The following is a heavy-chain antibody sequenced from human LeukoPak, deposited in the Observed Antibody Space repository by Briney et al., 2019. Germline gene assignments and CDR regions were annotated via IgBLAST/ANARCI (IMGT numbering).Heavy chain of an antibody. J-gene: IGHJ4*02. V-gene: IGHV3-7*01. Sequence: PGGSLRLSCAASGFTFSSYWMSWVRQAPGKGLEWVANIKQDGSEKYYVDSVKDRFTISRDNAKNSLYLQMNSLRAEDTAVYYCAREFDYYDSSPLDYWGQGTLVTVSS. CDR2: IKQDGSEK. D-gene: IGHD3-22*01. CDR3: AREFDYYDSSPLDY. CDR1: GFTFSSYW.